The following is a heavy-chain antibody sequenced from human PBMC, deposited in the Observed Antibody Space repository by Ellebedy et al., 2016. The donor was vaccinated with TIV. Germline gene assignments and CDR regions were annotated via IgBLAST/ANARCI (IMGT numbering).Heavy chain of an antibody. CDR3: ARDKTGTIFGGYFDY. CDR1: GGTFSSYA. Sequence: SVKVSXXASGGTFSSYAISWVRQAPGQGLEWMGGIIPIFGTANYAQKFQGRVTITADESTSTAYMELSSLRSEDTAVYYCARDKTGTIFGGYFDYWGQGTLVTVSS. V-gene: IGHV1-69*13. D-gene: IGHD1/OR15-1a*01. J-gene: IGHJ4*02. CDR2: IIPIFGTA.